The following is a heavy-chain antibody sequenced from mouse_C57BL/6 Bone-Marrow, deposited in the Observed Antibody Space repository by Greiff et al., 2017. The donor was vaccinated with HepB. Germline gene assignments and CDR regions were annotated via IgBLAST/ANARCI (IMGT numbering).Heavy chain of an antibody. CDR3: ARNPQPHWCCDV. CDR2: IWSGGST. D-gene: IGHD6-1*01. Sequence: VQLKESGPGLVQPSQSLSITCPVSGFSLTSYGVHWVRQSPGKGLEWLGVIWSGGSTDYNAAFISRLSISKDNSKRQVFFKMNSLQADDTAIYYCARNPQPHWCCDVWGTGTTVTVSS. V-gene: IGHV2-2*01. CDR1: GFSLTSYG. J-gene: IGHJ1*03.